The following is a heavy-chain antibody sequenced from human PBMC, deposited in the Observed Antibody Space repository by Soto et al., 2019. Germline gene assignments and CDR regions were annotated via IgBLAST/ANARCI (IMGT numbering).Heavy chain of an antibody. Sequence: ASVKVSCKASGYTFTNYDINWVRQAPGQGLEWTGWISAYNGDTNYAQKLQGRVTMTTDTSTSTAYMELRSLRSDDTAVYYCARSGLPDPVVVVGHTPFDPWGQGTLVTVSS. J-gene: IGHJ5*02. D-gene: IGHD2-15*01. CDR3: ARSGLPDPVVVVGHTPFDP. CDR2: ISAYNGDT. V-gene: IGHV1-18*01. CDR1: GYTFTNYD.